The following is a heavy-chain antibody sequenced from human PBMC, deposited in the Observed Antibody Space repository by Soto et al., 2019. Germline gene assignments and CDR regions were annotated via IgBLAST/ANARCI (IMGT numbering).Heavy chain of an antibody. Sequence: GESLKISCAASGLTFSNYGMYWVRQAPGKGLEWVSGITSGGGTYNTDSVQGRFTISRDNSKSTLYLQMNTLTVEDTAVYYCARGRRSSSQVVWFDPRGQGTLVTVSS. CDR2: ITSGGGT. J-gene: IGHJ5*02. V-gene: IGHV3-23*01. CDR1: GLTFSNYG. D-gene: IGHD6-13*01. CDR3: ARGRRSSSQVVWFDP.